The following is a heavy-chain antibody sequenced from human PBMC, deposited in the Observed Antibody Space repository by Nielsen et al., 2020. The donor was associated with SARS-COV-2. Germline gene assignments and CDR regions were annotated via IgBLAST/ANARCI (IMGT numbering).Heavy chain of an antibody. CDR1: GFTFTSYA. J-gene: IGHJ3*01. CDR3: ARFGRIVDVGGGTTFPDVFDV. D-gene: IGHD1-26*01. Sequence: WGSLRLSCAASGFTFTSYAMAWVRQAPAKGLEWVSGIRGSGDKTYYADSVKGRFTISRDNSKDTLDLQMNSLRVEDTAVYFCARFGRIVDVGGGTTFPDVFDVWGQGTAVTVSS. V-gene: IGHV3-23*01. CDR2: IRGSGDKT.